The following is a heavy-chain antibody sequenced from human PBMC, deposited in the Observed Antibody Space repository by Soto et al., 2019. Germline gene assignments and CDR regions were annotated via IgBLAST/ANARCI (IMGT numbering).Heavy chain of an antibody. Sequence: EASVKVSCKASGGTFSSYTISWVRQAPGQGLEWMGRIIPILGIANYAQKFQGRVTITADKSTSTAYMELSSLRSEDTAVYYCARLLAAAGTFWFDPWGQGTLVTVSS. CDR3: ARLLAAAGTFWFDP. CDR1: GGTFSSYT. J-gene: IGHJ5*02. CDR2: IIPILGIA. V-gene: IGHV1-69*02. D-gene: IGHD6-13*01.